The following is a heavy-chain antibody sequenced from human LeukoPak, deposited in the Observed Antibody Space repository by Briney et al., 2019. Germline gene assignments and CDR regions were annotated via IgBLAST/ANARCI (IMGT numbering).Heavy chain of an antibody. Sequence: GGSLRLSCAASGFTFSSYAMSWVRQAPGKGLEWVSSNSGSGDSTYYADSVKGRFTISRDNSKNTLYLQLNSLRAEDTAVYYCAKSRSSEARAGSNYWGQGTLVTVSS. J-gene: IGHJ4*02. V-gene: IGHV3-23*01. CDR1: GFTFSSYA. CDR2: NSGSGDST. D-gene: IGHD6-6*01. CDR3: AKSRSSEARAGSNY.